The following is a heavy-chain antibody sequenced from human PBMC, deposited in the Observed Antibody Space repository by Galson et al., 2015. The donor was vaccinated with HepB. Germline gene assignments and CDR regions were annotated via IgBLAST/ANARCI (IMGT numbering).Heavy chain of an antibody. Sequence: SLRLSCAASGFTFSSYSMNWVRQAPGKGLEWVSSISSSSSYIYYADSVKGRFTISRDNAKNSLYLQMNSLRAEDTAVYYCARDYRLAGTVTSLDYWGQGTLVTVSS. CDR2: ISSSSSYI. CDR3: ARDYRLAGTVTSLDY. CDR1: GFTFSSYS. D-gene: IGHD6-19*01. V-gene: IGHV3-21*01. J-gene: IGHJ4*02.